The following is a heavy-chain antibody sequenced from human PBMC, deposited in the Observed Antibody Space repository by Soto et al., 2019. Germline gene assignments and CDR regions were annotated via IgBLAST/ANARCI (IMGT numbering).Heavy chain of an antibody. CDR2: IKSKTDGGTT. CDR3: TTADTGTTRWKRYFDY. J-gene: IGHJ4*02. Sequence: GGSLRLSCAASGGTFINAWMNWVRQATGKGLEWVGRIKSKTDGGTTDYAAPVKGRFTISRDDSKNTLYLQMNSLKTEDTAVYYCTTADTGTTRWKRYFDYWGQGTLVTVSS. V-gene: IGHV3-15*07. D-gene: IGHD4-4*01. CDR1: GGTFINAW.